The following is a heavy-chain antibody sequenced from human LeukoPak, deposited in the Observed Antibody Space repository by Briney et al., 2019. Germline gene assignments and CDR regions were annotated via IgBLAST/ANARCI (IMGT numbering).Heavy chain of an antibody. D-gene: IGHD4-23*01. J-gene: IGHJ5*02. Sequence: ASVKVSCKASGYTFISYGISWVRQAPGQGLEWMGWISAYNGNTNYAQKLQGRVTMTTDTSTSTAYMELRSLRSDDTAVYYCVDSRANYGGGFDPWGQGTLVTVSS. CDR3: VDSRANYGGGFDP. V-gene: IGHV1-18*01. CDR2: ISAYNGNT. CDR1: GYTFISYG.